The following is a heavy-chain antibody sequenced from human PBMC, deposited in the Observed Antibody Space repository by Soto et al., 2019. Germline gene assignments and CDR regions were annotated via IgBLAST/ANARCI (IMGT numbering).Heavy chain of an antibody. V-gene: IGHV3-30*04. CDR3: AREDIIVMVTAPNFDF. J-gene: IGHJ4*02. Sequence: QAQLVESGGGVVQPGRSLRLSCAASGFSFSSYTMHWVRQAPGKGLEWVAVISSDGRNKYYADPVKGRVTISRDNSKNTLYLQMNSLSSEDTAVYFCAREDIIVMVTAPNFDFWGQGTLVTVSS. CDR1: GFSFSSYT. D-gene: IGHD2-21*02. CDR2: ISSDGRNK.